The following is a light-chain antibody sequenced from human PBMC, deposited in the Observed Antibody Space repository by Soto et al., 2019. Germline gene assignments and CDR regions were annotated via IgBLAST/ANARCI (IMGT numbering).Light chain of an antibody. J-gene: IGKJ5*01. CDR2: AAS. CDR1: QGVGNKY. Sequence: EIALTQAPGTLSLSPGERATLSCRASQGVGNKYLAWYQQRPGQAPSLLIYAASSRATGVPDRFSGSGSGTDFTLTISRLEPEDFAVYYCQQYTNAHGITFGQGTRLDIK. CDR3: QQYTNAHGIT. V-gene: IGKV3-20*01.